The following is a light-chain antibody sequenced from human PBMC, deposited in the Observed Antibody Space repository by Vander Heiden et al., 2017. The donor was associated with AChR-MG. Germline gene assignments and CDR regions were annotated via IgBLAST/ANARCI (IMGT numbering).Light chain of an antibody. CDR2: GAS. CDR3: QQYYSTPRWT. CDR1: QSVLYSSNNKNY. V-gene: IGKV4-1*01. J-gene: IGKJ1*01. Sequence: DVVMTQSPDSLAASPGERATINCKSSQSVLYSSNNKNYLAWYQQKPGQPPRLLIYGASTRESGVPDRFSGSGSGTDFTLTISSLQAEDVAVYYCQQYYSTPRWTFGQGTKVEIK.